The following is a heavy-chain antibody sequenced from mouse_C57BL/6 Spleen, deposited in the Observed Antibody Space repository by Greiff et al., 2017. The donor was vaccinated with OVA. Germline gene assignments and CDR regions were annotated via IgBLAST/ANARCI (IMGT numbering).Heavy chain of an antibody. Sequence: VQLQQSGPELVKPGASVKISCKASGYAFSSSWMNWVKQRPGKGLEWIGRIYPGDGDTNYNGKFKGKATLTAEKSSSTAYMQLSSLTSEDSAVYFCARPYGMVKYYFDYWGQGTTLTVSS. V-gene: IGHV1-82*01. CDR2: IYPGDGDT. D-gene: IGHD1-1*01. J-gene: IGHJ2*01. CDR1: GYAFSSSW. CDR3: ARPYGMVKYYFDY.